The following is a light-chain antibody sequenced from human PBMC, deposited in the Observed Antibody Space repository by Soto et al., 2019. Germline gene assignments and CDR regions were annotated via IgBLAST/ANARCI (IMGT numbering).Light chain of an antibody. CDR3: QQYYSPPYT. J-gene: IGKJ2*01. Sequence: DIAMTQSPDSLAVSLGERATINCKSSQSVLYSSNNKNYLGWYQQKPGQTPKLLIYWASTRDSGVPDRFSGSGSGTEFTLTISSLQAEDVAVYYCQQYYSPPYTFGQGTRLEIK. CDR1: QSVLYSSNNKNY. CDR2: WAS. V-gene: IGKV4-1*01.